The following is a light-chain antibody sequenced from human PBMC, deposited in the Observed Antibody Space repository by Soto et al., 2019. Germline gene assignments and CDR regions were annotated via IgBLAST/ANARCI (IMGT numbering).Light chain of an antibody. V-gene: IGKV3-15*01. Sequence: DIVLTQSPGTLSLSPGERATLSCRASQSVGSNVAWYQQKPGQAPRLLIYGASSRATGIPARVSGSGSGTDFTLTISSLQSDDVGVYYCQQYNERPPWTLGQGTKVEIK. CDR1: QSVGSN. J-gene: IGKJ1*01. CDR3: QQYNERPPWT. CDR2: GAS.